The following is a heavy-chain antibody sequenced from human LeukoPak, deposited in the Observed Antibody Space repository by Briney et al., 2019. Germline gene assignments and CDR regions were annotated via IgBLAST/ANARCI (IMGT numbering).Heavy chain of an antibody. D-gene: IGHD2-2*01. CDR3: ARGSSSVTLPGD. CDR1: GFTFGTYA. V-gene: IGHV3-33*01. Sequence: GGSLRLSCAASGFTFGTYAMHWVRQAPGKGLEWVAVIWYDGNNKYYADSVKGRFTISRDNSKNTLYLQMNSLRVEDTAVYYCARGSSSVTLPGDWGQGTLVTVSS. CDR2: IWYDGNNK. J-gene: IGHJ4*02.